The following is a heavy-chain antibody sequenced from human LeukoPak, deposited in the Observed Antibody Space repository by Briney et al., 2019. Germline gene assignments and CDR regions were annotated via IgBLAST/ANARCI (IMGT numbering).Heavy chain of an antibody. Sequence: PGGSLRLSCAISGFTFSACELTWVRQAPGKGLEWVSYISRSGSTRYYADSVKGRFTISRDNSKNTLYLQMNSLRAEDTAVYYCARSIAVAGKLPYYFDYWGQGTLVTVSS. CDR1: GFTFSACE. D-gene: IGHD6-19*01. V-gene: IGHV3-48*03. CDR2: ISRSGSTR. J-gene: IGHJ4*02. CDR3: ARSIAVAGKLPYYFDY.